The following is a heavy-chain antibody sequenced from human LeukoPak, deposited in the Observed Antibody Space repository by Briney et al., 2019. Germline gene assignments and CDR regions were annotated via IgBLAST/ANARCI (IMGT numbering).Heavy chain of an antibody. CDR1: GGSFSGYY. V-gene: IGHV4-34*01. Sequence: SETLSLTCAVYGGSFSGYYWSWIRQPPGKGLEWIGEINHSGSTNYNPSLKSRVTISVDTSKNQLSLKLSSVTAADTAVYYCARGIRRDNWFDPWGQGTLVTVSS. J-gene: IGHJ5*02. CDR2: INHSGST. CDR3: ARGIRRDNWFDP. D-gene: IGHD1-1*01.